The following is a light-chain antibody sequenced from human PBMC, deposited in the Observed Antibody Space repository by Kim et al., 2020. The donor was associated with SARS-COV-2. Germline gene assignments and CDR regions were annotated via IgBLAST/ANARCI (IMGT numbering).Light chain of an antibody. CDR2: AAS. V-gene: IGKV1-27*01. Sequence: ASVGDRVTITGRASQDIANSSAWYQQKPGKVPQVLIYAASTLQSGVPSRFSGSGSGTAVTLTIGSLQTEDVATYYCQKYNSAPWTFGPGTKVDIK. J-gene: IGKJ1*01. CDR3: QKYNSAPWT. CDR1: QDIANS.